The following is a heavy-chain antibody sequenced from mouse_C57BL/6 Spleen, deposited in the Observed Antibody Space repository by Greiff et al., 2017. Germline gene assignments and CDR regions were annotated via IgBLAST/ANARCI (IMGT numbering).Heavy chain of an antibody. CDR1: GYTFTDYN. CDR3: ARGRPLYAMDY. CDR2: INPNNGGT. Sequence: VQLQQSGPELVKPGASVTMSCQASGYTFTDYNMHWVKQSHGKSLEWIGYINPNNGGTNYNQKFKGKATLTVNKSSSTAYMELRSLTSEDSAVYYCARGRPLYAMDYWGQGTSVTVSS. J-gene: IGHJ4*01. V-gene: IGHV1-22*01.